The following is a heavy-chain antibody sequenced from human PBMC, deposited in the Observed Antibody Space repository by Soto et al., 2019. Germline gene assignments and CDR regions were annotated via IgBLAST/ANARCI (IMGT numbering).Heavy chain of an antibody. CDR1: GFTFSSYG. D-gene: IGHD6-19*01. CDR2: ISYDGSNK. Sequence: PGGSLRLSCAASGFTFSSYGMHWVRQAPGKGLEWVAVISYDGSNKYYADSVKGRFTISRDNSKNTLYLQMNSLRAEDTAVYYCAKARQGLVRDPLPPRGYWGQGTLVTVSS. CDR3: AKARQGLVRDPLPPRGY. J-gene: IGHJ4*02. V-gene: IGHV3-30*18.